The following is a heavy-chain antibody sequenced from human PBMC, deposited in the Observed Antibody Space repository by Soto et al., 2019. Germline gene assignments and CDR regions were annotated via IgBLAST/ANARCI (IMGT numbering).Heavy chain of an antibody. CDR2: IIPIFGTA. CDR1: GGTFSSYA. V-gene: IGHV1-69*12. Sequence: QVQLVQSGAEVKKPGSSVKVSCKASGGTFSSYAISWVRQAPGQGLEWMGGIIPIFGTANYAQKFQGRVTITADESTSXAXVXXSSLRSEDAAVYYWARSQTPSIVVVPAAKYYDFDYWGQGTLVTVSS. CDR3: ARSQTPSIVVVPAAKYYDFDY. J-gene: IGHJ4*02. D-gene: IGHD2-2*01.